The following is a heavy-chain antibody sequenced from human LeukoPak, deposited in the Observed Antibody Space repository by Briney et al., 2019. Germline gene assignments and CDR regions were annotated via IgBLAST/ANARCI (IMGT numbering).Heavy chain of an antibody. V-gene: IGHV3-48*03. CDR2: ISSSGSTI. CDR1: EFTFSSYE. Sequence: AGSLRLSCAASEFTFSSYEMNWVRQAPGKGLEWVSYISSSGSTIYYADSVKGRFTISRDNAKNSLYLQMNSLRAEDTAVYYCARVYPLLGMDVWGKGTTVTVSS. CDR3: ARVYPLLGMDV. D-gene: IGHD2-2*02. J-gene: IGHJ6*04.